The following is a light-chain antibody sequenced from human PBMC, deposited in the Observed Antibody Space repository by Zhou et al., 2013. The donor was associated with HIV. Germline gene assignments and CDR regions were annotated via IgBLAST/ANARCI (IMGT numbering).Light chain of an antibody. CDR2: GAS. CDR1: QSVTSNY. CDR3: QQYGSSPT. Sequence: EIVLTQSPATLSLSPGERATLSCRASQSVTSNYLAWYQRKPGQAPRLLIYGASTRATGIPDRFSGSGSGTDFTLTISRLEPEDFAVYYCQQYGSSPTFGQGTKV. V-gene: IGKV3-20*01. J-gene: IGKJ1*01.